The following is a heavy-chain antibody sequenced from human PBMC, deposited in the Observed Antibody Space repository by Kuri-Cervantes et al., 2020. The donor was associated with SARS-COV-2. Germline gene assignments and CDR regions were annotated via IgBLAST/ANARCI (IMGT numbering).Heavy chain of an antibody. Sequence: LTCAASGFTFSSYAMHWVRQAPGKGLEWVAVISYDGSNKYYADSVKGRFTISRDNSKNTLYLQMNSLRAEDTAVYYCASEGLWFGELLYPTDWGQGTLVTVSS. CDR2: ISYDGSNK. D-gene: IGHD3-10*01. CDR1: GFTFSSYA. V-gene: IGHV3-30-3*01. J-gene: IGHJ4*02. CDR3: ASEGLWFGELLYPTD.